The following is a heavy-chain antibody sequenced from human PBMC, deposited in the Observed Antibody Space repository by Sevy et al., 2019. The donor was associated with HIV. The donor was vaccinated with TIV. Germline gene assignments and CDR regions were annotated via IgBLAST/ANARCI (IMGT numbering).Heavy chain of an antibody. J-gene: IGHJ4*02. D-gene: IGHD3-16*01. CDR3: ATKKIDRGFSYDTDY. CDR2: ISYHESNK. V-gene: IGHV3-30*03. Sequence: GGSLRLSCAASGFTFSSYGMHWVRQAPGKGLEWVAVISYHESNKFYADSMKGRFTIYRDNSKNLLYLQMNNLRAEDTAVYYCATKKIDRGFSYDTDYWGQGTLVTVSS. CDR1: GFTFSSYG.